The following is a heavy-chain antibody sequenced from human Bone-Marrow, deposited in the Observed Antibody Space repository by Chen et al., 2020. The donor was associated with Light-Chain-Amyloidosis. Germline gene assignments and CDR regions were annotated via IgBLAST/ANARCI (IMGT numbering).Heavy chain of an antibody. CDR2: IYPDDSDA. CDR3: ARRRDGYNFDS. V-gene: IGHV5-51*01. D-gene: IGHD5-12*01. Sequence: EVQLEQSGPEVKKPGESLKISCKGSGYTFPNYWIGWVRQMPGKGLEWMGVIYPDDSDARYCPSFEVQATISADKSITTAYLQWRSLKASDTAMYYCARRRDGYNFDSWGQGTLVTVSS. CDR1: GYTFPNYW. J-gene: IGHJ4*02.